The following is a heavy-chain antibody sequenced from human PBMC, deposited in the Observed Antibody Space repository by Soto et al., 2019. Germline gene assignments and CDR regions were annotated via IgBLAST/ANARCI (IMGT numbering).Heavy chain of an antibody. J-gene: IGHJ6*03. CDR1: GDSVSSNSAA. Sequence: PSQTLSLTCAISGDSVSSNSAAWNWIRQSPSRGLEWLGRTYYRSRWYNDYAVSVKSRITVNPDTSKNQFFLQLTSVTPEDTAVYYCAGTTSHYWYYMDVWGKGTTVTVSS. V-gene: IGHV6-1*01. CDR3: AGTTSHYWYYMDV. D-gene: IGHD1-7*01. CDR2: TYYRSRWYN.